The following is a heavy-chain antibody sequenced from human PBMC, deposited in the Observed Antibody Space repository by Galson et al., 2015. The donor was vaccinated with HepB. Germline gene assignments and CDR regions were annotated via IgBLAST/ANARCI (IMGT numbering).Heavy chain of an antibody. D-gene: IGHD5-12*01. CDR1: GFTFSSYA. V-gene: IGHV3-64*01. Sequence: SLRLSCAASGFTFSSYAMHWVRQAPGKGLEYVSAISSNGGSTYYANSVKGRFTISRDNSKNTLYLQMGSLRAEDMAVYYCARASGGYSGYDSLFAYWGQGTLVTVSS. CDR3: ARASGGYSGYDSLFAY. CDR2: ISSNGGST. J-gene: IGHJ4*02.